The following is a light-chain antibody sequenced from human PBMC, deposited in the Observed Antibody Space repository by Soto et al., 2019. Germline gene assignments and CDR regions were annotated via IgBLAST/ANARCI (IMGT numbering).Light chain of an antibody. CDR3: QQLNSYTIN. V-gene: IGKV1-9*01. CDR2: AAY. CDR1: QGISSY. J-gene: IGKJ5*01. Sequence: QLAYAPSCLSASVGARVTITCLASQGISSYLAWYQRKPEKAPKLLFYAAYTLQSGVPSRFRGSGSGTDFTLNISTLQPEDFATYYCQQLNSYTINFGEGTRLEIK.